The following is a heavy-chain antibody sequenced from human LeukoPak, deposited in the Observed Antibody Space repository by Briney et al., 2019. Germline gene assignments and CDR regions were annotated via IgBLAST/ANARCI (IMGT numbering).Heavy chain of an antibody. CDR2: INPSGGST. CDR3: ARTYYYDSSVYYYFDY. CDR1: GYTFTSYY. V-gene: IGHV1-46*01. J-gene: IGHJ4*02. Sequence: ASVKVSCKASGYTFTSYYMHWVRQAPGQGLEWMGIINPSGGSTSYAQKFQGRVTMTRDTSTSTVYMELSSLRSEDTAVYYCARTYYYDSSVYYYFDYWGQGTLVTVSS. D-gene: IGHD3-22*01.